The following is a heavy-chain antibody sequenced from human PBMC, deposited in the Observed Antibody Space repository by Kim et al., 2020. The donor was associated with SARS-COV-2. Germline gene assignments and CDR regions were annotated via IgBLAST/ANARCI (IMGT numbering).Heavy chain of an antibody. D-gene: IGHD6-13*01. Sequence: SVKVSCKASGGTFSSYAISWVRQAPGQGLEWMGGIIPIFGTANYAQKFQGRVTITADESTSTAYMELSSLRSEDTAVYYCARGGMAAAGTDPPDYWGQGTLVTVSS. CDR1: GGTFSSYA. CDR2: IIPIFGTA. CDR3: ARGGMAAAGTDPPDY. J-gene: IGHJ4*02. V-gene: IGHV1-69*13.